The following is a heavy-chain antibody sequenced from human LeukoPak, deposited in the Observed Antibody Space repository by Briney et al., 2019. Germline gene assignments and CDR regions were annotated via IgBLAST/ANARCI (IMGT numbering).Heavy chain of an antibody. D-gene: IGHD3-16*01. Sequence: SETLSLTCTVSGASISGYYWSWIRQPAGEGLEWIGRIFSSGGSTNYNPSLKSRVTMSVDTSKNQFSLKLSSVTAADTAVYYCATIGGSWNYWGQGTLVTVSS. CDR3: ATIGGSWNY. CDR1: GASISGYY. J-gene: IGHJ4*02. CDR2: IFSSGGST. V-gene: IGHV4-4*07.